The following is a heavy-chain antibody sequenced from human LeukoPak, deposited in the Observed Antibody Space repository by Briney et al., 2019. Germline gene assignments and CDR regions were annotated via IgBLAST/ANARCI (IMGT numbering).Heavy chain of an antibody. J-gene: IGHJ5*02. V-gene: IGHV1-46*01. CDR1: GYIFTSYY. CDR3: ARGWTTVTTGWFDP. CDR2: INPSGGST. D-gene: IGHD4-17*01. Sequence: ASVQVSCKASGYIFTSYYMHWVGQAPRQGLEWMGIINPSGGSTSYAQKFQGRVTMTRDTSTRTVYMELNSLRSEDTAVYYCARGWTTVTTGWFDPWGQGTLVTVSS.